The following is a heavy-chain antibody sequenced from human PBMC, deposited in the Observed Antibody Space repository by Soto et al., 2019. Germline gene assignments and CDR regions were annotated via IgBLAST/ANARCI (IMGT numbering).Heavy chain of an antibody. D-gene: IGHD5-12*01. CDR2: IFSSGST. J-gene: IGHJ4*02. Sequence: SETLSLTCTVSGGSISTFYWSWVRQPAGKGLEWIGRIFSSGSTSFNPSLESRVAMSVDTSKNHFSLNLSSVTAADMAVYYCAREGSYSAYNFAHGIQLWSFDFWGQGALVTVSS. CDR3: AREGSYSAYNFAHGIQLWSFDF. V-gene: IGHV4-4*07. CDR1: GGSISTFY.